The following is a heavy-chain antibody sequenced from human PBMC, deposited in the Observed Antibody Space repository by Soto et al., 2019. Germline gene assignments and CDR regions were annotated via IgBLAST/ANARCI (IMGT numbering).Heavy chain of an antibody. J-gene: IGHJ4*02. CDR1: GFTFSSYW. Sequence: GGSLRLSCAASGFTFSSYWMSWVRQAPGKGLEWVANIKQDGSEKYYVDSVKGRFTISRDNAKNSLYLQMNSLRAEDTAVYYCAREAAGEIFGVVIIQLVDYWGQGTLVTVSS. CDR3: AREAAGEIFGVVIIQLVDY. V-gene: IGHV3-7*05. D-gene: IGHD3-3*01. CDR2: IKQDGSEK.